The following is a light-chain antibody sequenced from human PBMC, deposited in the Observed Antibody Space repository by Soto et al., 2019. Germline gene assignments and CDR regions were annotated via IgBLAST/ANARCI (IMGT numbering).Light chain of an antibody. V-gene: IGKV3-11*01. Sequence: EILLTQSPATLSLSPGERATLACSASQSVSSYLAWYQQKPGQAPRLLIYDASNRATGIPARFSGSGSGTDFTLTISSLEPEDFAVYYCQQRSNWPLTFGGGTKVDI. CDR2: DAS. CDR1: QSVSSY. CDR3: QQRSNWPLT. J-gene: IGKJ4*01.